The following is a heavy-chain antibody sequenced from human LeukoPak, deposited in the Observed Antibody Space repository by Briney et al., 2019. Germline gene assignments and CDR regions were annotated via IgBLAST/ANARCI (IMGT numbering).Heavy chain of an antibody. CDR3: ARDGLYSYGYSYFDY. CDR1: GVSISSYH. J-gene: IGHJ4*02. Sequence: SETLSLTCAVSGVSISSYHWSWIRLPAGKGLEWIGRFHITESPNYNPSLKSRVTMSIDTSKNQFSLRLSSVTAADTAVDYCARDGLYSYGYSYFDYWGQGTLVTVFS. CDR2: FHITESP. V-gene: IGHV4-4*07. D-gene: IGHD5-18*01.